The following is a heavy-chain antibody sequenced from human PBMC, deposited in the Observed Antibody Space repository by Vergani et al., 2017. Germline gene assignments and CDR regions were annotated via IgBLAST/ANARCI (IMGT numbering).Heavy chain of an antibody. CDR2: IIPIFGTA. V-gene: IGHV1-69*12. Sequence: QVQLVQSGAEVKKPGSSVKVSCKASGGTFSSYAISWVRQAPGQGLEWMGGIIPIFGTANYAQKFQGRVTITADESTSTVDMELSSLRSEDTAMYYCARDGSGGSPFAMDVWGQGTTVTVSS. D-gene: IGHD2-15*01. J-gene: IGHJ6*02. CDR3: ARDGSGGSPFAMDV. CDR1: GGTFSSYA.